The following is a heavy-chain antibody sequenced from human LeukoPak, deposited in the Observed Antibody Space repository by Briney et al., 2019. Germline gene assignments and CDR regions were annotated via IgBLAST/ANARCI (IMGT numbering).Heavy chain of an antibody. Sequence: ASVKVSCKASGYTFTDHYMHWVRQAPGQGLEWMGWINPNSGGTNYAQKFQGRVTMTRDTSISTAYMELSRLRSDDTAVYYCARDAGATRFLGYWGQGTLVTVSS. J-gene: IGHJ4*02. D-gene: IGHD1-26*01. CDR3: ARDAGATRFLGY. CDR1: GYTFTDHY. V-gene: IGHV1-2*02. CDR2: INPNSGGT.